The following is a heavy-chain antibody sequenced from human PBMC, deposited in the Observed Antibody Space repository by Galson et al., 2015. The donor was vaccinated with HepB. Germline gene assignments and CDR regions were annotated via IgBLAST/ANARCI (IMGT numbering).Heavy chain of an antibody. CDR2: IIPILGIG. V-gene: IGHV1-69*10. CDR3: ARDMRVVGNWFDP. J-gene: IGHJ5*02. Sequence: SVKVSCKASGGTFSSYAISWVRQAPGQGLEWMGGIIPILGIGNYAQNFQGRVTITADKPTSTAYMELSSLRSEDTAMYYCARDMRVVGNWFDPWGQGTLVTVSS. D-gene: IGHD3-3*01. CDR1: GGTFSSYA.